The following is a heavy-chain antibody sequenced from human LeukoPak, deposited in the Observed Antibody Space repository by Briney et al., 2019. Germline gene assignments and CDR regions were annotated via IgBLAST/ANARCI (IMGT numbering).Heavy chain of an antibody. CDR3: LTGDYDFWSGFYSPNHYFDY. CDR1: GVTLTSAW. V-gene: IGHV3-15*01. CDR2: IKGKTAVGAP. J-gene: IGHJ4*02. Sequence: HPGGPLRLSCAVSGVTLTSAWMSWVRQAPGKGLEWVGRIKGKTAVGAPDYVASVKGRFTISRDDSKNTLFLQMNSLKTEDTAVYYCLTGDYDFWSGFYSPNHYFDYWGQGTLVTVSS. D-gene: IGHD3-3*01.